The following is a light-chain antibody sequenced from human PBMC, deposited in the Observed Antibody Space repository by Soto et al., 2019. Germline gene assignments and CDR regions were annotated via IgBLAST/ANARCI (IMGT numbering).Light chain of an antibody. CDR2: DAS. Sequence: DIQMTQSPSTLSASVGDRVTITCRASQRISSWLAWYQQKPGKAPKLLIYDASSLESGGPSRFSGSGSGTEFTLTISSLQPDDFATYYSQQSTSYSLTFGGGTKVEI. V-gene: IGKV1-5*01. CDR1: QRISSW. J-gene: IGKJ4*01. CDR3: QQSTSYSLT.